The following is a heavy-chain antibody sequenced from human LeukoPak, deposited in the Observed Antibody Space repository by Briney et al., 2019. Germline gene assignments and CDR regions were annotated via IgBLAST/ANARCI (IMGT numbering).Heavy chain of an antibody. CDR3: ARDPGGFGELFGISGLDV. J-gene: IGHJ6*02. Sequence: SETLSLTCTVSGDSINSGGYYWSWIRQHPGKGLEWIGFIYYTGYTYSNPSLKSRFAISLDTSKNQFSLKLNSVTAADTAVYYCARDPGGFGELFGISGLDVWGQGTTVLVSS. CDR1: GDSINSGGYY. V-gene: IGHV4-31*03. D-gene: IGHD3-10*01. CDR2: IYYTGYT.